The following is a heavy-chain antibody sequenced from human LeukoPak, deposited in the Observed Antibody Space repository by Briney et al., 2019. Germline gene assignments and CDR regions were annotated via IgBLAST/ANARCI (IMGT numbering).Heavy chain of an antibody. D-gene: IGHD1-1*01. V-gene: IGHV4-4*07. J-gene: IGHJ3*02. CDR3: AREWNGGFDI. CDR1: GGSINNYY. Sequence: ASETLSLTCTVSGGSINNYYWSCIRQPAGKGLEWIGRVYSTGTTYYSPSLKSRLTMSVDKSKNQFSLKLSSVTAADTAVYYCAREWNGGFDIWGKGTMVTVS. CDR2: VYSTGTT.